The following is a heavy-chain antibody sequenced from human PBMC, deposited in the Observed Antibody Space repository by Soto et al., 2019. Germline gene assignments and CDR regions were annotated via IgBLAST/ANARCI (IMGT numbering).Heavy chain of an antibody. CDR1: GGSISSGGYY. D-gene: IGHD2-21*02. V-gene: IGHV4-31*03. Sequence: PSETLSLTCTVSGGSISSGGYYWSWIRQHPGKGLEWIGYIYYSGRTYYNPSLKRRATISVDTSKNQFLLKLSSVTAADTAVYYCERGVTGYYYGMDVWGQGTTVTVSS. CDR3: ERGVTGYYYGMDV. CDR2: IYYSGRT. J-gene: IGHJ6*02.